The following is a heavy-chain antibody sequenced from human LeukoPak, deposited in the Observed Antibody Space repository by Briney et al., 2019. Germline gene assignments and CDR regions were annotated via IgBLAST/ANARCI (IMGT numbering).Heavy chain of an antibody. CDR3: ARLDPGITMVRGVIITDYYYYYGMDV. Sequence: PSETLSLTCTVSGGSISSYYWSWIWQPPGKGLEWIGYIYYSGSTNYNPSLKSRVTISVDTSKNQFSLKLSSVTAADTAVYYCARLDPGITMVRGVIITDYYYYYGMDVWGQGTTVTVSS. D-gene: IGHD3-10*01. V-gene: IGHV4-59*08. CDR2: IYYSGST. CDR1: GGSISSYY. J-gene: IGHJ6*02.